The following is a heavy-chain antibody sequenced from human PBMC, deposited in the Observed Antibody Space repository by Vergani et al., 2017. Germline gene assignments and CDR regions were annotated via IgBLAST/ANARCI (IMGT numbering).Heavy chain of an antibody. CDR3: AKEDSSAYDILTGYWSGTGYMDV. J-gene: IGHJ6*03. V-gene: IGHV3-23*01. CDR2: ISGSGGST. D-gene: IGHD3-9*01. Sequence: EVQLLESGGGLVQPGGSLRLSCAASGFTFSSYAMSWVRQAPGKGLEWVSAISGSGGSTYYADSVKGRFTISRDNSKNTLYLQMKSLRAEDTAVYYCAKEDSSAYDILTGYWSGTGYMDVWGKGTTVTVSS. CDR1: GFTFSSYA.